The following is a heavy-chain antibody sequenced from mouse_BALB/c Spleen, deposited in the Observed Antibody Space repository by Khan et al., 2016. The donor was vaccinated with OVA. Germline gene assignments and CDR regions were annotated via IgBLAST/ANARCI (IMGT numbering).Heavy chain of an antibody. CDR3: ASHLTGSFAY. J-gene: IGHJ3*01. D-gene: IGHD4-1*01. Sequence: EVELVESGGDLVKPGGSLRLSCAASGFTFSTYAMSWVRQPPDKRLEWVATIISDGYYTYYPDTVKGRFTISRNNAENTLYLQMSSLKSEDTAIYYCASHLTGSFAYWGQGTLVTVSA. CDR1: GFTFSTYA. CDR2: IISDGYYT. V-gene: IGHV5-6*01.